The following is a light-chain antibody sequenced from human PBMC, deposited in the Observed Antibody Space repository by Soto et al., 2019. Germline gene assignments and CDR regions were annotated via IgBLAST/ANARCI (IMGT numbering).Light chain of an antibody. V-gene: IGKV1-33*01. CDR2: DAS. Sequence: DIQMTQSPSSLSASVGDRVTITCQASQDISNYLNWYQQKPGKAPKLLIYDASNLETGVPSRFSGSGSGTDFTFTIRSLQPEDIATYYCQQYDNLPLFTFGGGTKVEIK. J-gene: IGKJ4*01. CDR1: QDISNY. CDR3: QQYDNLPLFT.